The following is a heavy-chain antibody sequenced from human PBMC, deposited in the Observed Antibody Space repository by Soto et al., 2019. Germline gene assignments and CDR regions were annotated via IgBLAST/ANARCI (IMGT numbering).Heavy chain of an antibody. V-gene: IGHV3-21*06. CDR3: TRGSSRASDC. Sequence: GGSLRLSCASSGFRFSYYSMNGGRQVPGKGLEWVSSISSNSGYTLYTDSVKGRFTISRDNAKSSLYLQMSSLRDEDTAVYYCTRGSSRASDCWRQGILFTVSS. CDR2: ISSNSGYT. J-gene: IGHJ4*02. CDR1: GFRFSYYS.